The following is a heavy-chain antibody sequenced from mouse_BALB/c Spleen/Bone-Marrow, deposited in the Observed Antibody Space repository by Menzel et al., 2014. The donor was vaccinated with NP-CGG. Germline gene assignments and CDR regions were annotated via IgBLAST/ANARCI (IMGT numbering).Heavy chain of an antibody. Sequence: QVHLQQSGAELVKPGASVKLSCKASGYTFTSYWMHWVKQRPGQGLEWIGEINPSNGRTNYNEKFKSKATLTVDKSSSTAYMQLSSLTSEDSAVYYCALYYYGSLDYWGQGTTLTVSS. CDR2: INPSNGRT. CDR1: GYTFTSYW. J-gene: IGHJ2*01. V-gene: IGHV1S81*02. D-gene: IGHD1-1*01. CDR3: ALYYYGSLDY.